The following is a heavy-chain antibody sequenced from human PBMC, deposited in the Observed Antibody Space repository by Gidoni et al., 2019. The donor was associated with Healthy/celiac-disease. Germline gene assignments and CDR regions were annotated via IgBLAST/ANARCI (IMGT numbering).Heavy chain of an antibody. CDR3: AKDPGWELLRAHPWFDP. Sequence: EVQLVESGGGLVQPGGSLRLSCAASGFTFSSYAMSWVHQAPGKGLEWVAVISGSGGSTYYAASVKCRFNISRDNSKNTLFLQMNSLRAEDTAVYYCAKDPGWELLRAHPWFDPWGQGTLVTVSS. CDR2: ISGSGGST. V-gene: IGHV3-23*04. J-gene: IGHJ5*02. D-gene: IGHD1-26*01. CDR1: GFTFSSYA.